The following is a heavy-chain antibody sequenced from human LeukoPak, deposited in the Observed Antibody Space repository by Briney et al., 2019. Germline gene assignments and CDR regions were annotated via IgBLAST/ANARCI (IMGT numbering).Heavy chain of an antibody. J-gene: IGHJ4*02. D-gene: IGHD1-26*01. CDR3: ARAGGSGTYSNFDF. V-gene: IGHV3-20*04. Sequence: PGGSLRLSCAASGFTFDEYGMSWVRQTPGKGLGLFSGINWNGASPGYADSVKGRFIISRDNAKNSLYLQMNSLRAENTAFYYCARAGGSGTYSNFDFWGQGTLVTVSS. CDR1: GFTFDEYG. CDR2: INWNGASP.